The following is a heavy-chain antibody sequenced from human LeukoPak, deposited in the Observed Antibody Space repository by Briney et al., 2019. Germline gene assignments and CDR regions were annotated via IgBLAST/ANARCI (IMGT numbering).Heavy chain of an antibody. J-gene: IGHJ4*02. CDR1: GGSISSYY. CDR3: ARGGEEMPNGFDY. D-gene: IGHD2-8*01. Sequence: SETLSLTCTVSGGSISSYYWSWIRQPPGKGLEWIGYIYYSGSTNYNPSLKSRVTISVDTSKNQFSLKLSSVTAADTAVYYCARGGEEMPNGFDYWGQGTLVTVSS. CDR2: IYYSGST. V-gene: IGHV4-59*01.